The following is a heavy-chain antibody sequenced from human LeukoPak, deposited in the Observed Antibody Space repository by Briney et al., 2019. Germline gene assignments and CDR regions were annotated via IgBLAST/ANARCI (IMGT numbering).Heavy chain of an antibody. D-gene: IGHD3-10*01. J-gene: IGHJ4*02. CDR1: GYSISSGYY. Sequence: SETLSLTCTVSGYSISSGYYWGWIRQPPGKGLEWIGSIYHSGSTYYNPSLKSRVTISVDTSKNQFSLKLSSVTAADTAVYYCARVEGFYYGSGSYHLDYWGQGTLVTVSS. CDR2: IYHSGST. V-gene: IGHV4-38-2*02. CDR3: ARVEGFYYGSGSYHLDY.